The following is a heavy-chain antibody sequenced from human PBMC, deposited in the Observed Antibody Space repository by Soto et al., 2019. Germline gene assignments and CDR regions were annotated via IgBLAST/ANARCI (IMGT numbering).Heavy chain of an antibody. CDR1: GYTFTGYY. J-gene: IGHJ5*02. V-gene: IGHV1-2*04. CDR3: ARGHRIAAAAPGWFDP. Sequence: ASVKVSCKASGYTFTGYYMHWVRQAPGQGLEWVGWINPNSGGTNYAQKFQGWVTMTRDTSISTAYMELSRLRSDDTAVYYCARGHRIAAAAPGWFDPWGQGTLVTVSS. CDR2: INPNSGGT. D-gene: IGHD6-13*01.